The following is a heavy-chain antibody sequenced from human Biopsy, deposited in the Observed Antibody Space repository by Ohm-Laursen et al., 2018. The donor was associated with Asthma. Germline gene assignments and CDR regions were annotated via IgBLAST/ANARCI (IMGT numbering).Heavy chain of an antibody. CDR3: ARDGSSVAGTPYGMDV. Sequence: TLSLTCAVSGGSISSGGYYWSWIRQHPGKGLEWIGYIYYSGSTYYNPSLKSRVTISVDTSKNQFSLKLSSVTAADTAVYYCARDGSSVAGTPYGMDVWGQGTTVTVPS. D-gene: IGHD6-19*01. CDR2: IYYSGST. CDR1: GGSISSGGYY. V-gene: IGHV4-31*11. J-gene: IGHJ6*02.